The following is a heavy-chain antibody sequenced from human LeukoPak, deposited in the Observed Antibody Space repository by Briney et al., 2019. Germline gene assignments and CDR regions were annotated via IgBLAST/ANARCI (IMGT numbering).Heavy chain of an antibody. J-gene: IGHJ2*01. CDR2: IKQDGSEK. Sequence: GGSLRLSCAASGFTFSSFAMSWVRQTPGKGLEWVANIKQDGSEKYYVDSVKGRFTISRDNAKNSLYLQMNSLRAEDTAVYYCARDYLRTTVTAPWYFDLWGRGTLVTVSS. CDR3: ARDYLRTTVTAPWYFDL. V-gene: IGHV3-7*01. CDR1: GFTFSSFA. D-gene: IGHD4-17*01.